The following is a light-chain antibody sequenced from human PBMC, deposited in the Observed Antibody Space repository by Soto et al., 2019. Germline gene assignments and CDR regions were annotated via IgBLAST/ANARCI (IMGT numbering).Light chain of an antibody. CDR2: AAS. V-gene: IGKV1-17*01. Sequence: DIQMTQSPSSLSASVGDRVTITCRASQSVSGWLAWYQQKPGKAPKCRSYAASSLQSGVQARFTGSGSGTEFTLTMSSLQPEDFATYYCLQLNSYPLTCGGGSKVYI. J-gene: IGKJ4*01. CDR3: LQLNSYPLT. CDR1: QSVSGW.